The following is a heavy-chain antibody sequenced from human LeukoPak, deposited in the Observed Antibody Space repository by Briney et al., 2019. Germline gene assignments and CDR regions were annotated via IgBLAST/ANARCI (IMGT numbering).Heavy chain of an antibody. J-gene: IGHJ6*03. D-gene: IGHD6-13*01. Sequence: GESLKISCKGSGYSFTSYWIGWVRQMPGKGLEWMGIIYPGDSDTRYSPSFQGQVTIPADKSISTAYLQWSSLQASDTAVYYCARLSSSWWSAYYYYYMDVWGKGTTVTISS. CDR2: IYPGDSDT. CDR1: GYSFTSYW. CDR3: ARLSSSWWSAYYYYYMDV. V-gene: IGHV5-51*01.